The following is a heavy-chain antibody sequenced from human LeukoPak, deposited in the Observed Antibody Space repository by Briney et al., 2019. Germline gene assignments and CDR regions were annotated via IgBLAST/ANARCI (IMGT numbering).Heavy chain of an antibody. CDR2: IYSGGST. CDR3: ARVHTAMVTFDY. J-gene: IGHJ4*02. V-gene: IGHV3-53*01. D-gene: IGHD5-18*01. CDR1: GFTVSSNY. Sequence: GGSPRLSCAASGFTVSSNYMSWVRQAPGKGLEWVSVIYSGGSTYYADSVKGRFTISRDNSKNTLYLQMNSLRAEDTAVYYCARVHTAMVTFDYWGQGTLVTVSS.